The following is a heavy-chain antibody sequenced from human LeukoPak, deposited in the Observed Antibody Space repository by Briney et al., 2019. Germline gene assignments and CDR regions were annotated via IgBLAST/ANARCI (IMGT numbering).Heavy chain of an antibody. V-gene: IGHV3-23*01. Sequence: PGGSLRLSCAASGFTFNSYAMYWVRQAPGKGLEWISGIFGSGGSPHYADSVKGRFTISRDNFQNTVYLQLGSLRVEDTAVYYCGKTTVGYSSGRYPGRPVDYWGQGALVTVSS. D-gene: IGHD2-15*01. J-gene: IGHJ4*02. CDR1: GFTFNSYA. CDR3: GKTTVGYSSGRYPGRPVDY. CDR2: IFGSGGSP.